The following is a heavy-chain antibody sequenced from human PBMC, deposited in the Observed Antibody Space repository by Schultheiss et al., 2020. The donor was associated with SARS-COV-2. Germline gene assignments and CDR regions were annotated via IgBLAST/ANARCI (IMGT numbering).Heavy chain of an antibody. V-gene: IGHV4-34*01. J-gene: IGHJ5*02. D-gene: IGHD3-3*01. CDR2: INHSGST. CDR1: GGSFSGYY. CDR3: AREFWSITIFGVVSRHPFDP. Sequence: SETLSLTCGVYGGSFSGYYWSWIRQPPGKGLEWIGEINHSGSTNYSPSLKSRVTISVDTSKNQFSLKLSSVTAADTAVYYCAREFWSITIFGVVSRHPFDPWGQGTLVTVSS.